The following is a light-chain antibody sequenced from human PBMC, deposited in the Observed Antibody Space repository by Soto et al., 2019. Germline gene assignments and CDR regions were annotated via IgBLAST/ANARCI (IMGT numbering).Light chain of an antibody. J-gene: IGLJ1*01. CDR3: LLSYNGPYV. Sequence: QAVVTQEPSLTVFPGGTVTLNCGSSTGAVTNGHYPYWFQQKPGQAPRTLIYDTTNRNSWTPARFSGSLLGGKSALTLSGPQPEDEAEYYCLLSYNGPYVFGTGTKVTVL. CDR2: DTT. CDR1: TGAVTNGHY. V-gene: IGLV7-46*01.